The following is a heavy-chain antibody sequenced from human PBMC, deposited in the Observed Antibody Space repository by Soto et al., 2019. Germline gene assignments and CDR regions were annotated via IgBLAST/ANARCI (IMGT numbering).Heavy chain of an antibody. CDR2: MSSAVNT. CDR3: AQQVRDGTSSPYYFDY. J-gene: IGHJ4*02. Sequence: EVQLLQSGGGLVQPGGSLRLSCAGSGFTFSNYAMSWVRQAPGKGLEWVSAMSSAVNTYYADSVKGRLTISRDNSKNTLSLQMNSLRAEDTAVYYCAQQVRDGTSSPYYFDYWGQGTLVTVSS. D-gene: IGHD6-6*01. CDR1: GFTFSNYA. V-gene: IGHV3-23*01.